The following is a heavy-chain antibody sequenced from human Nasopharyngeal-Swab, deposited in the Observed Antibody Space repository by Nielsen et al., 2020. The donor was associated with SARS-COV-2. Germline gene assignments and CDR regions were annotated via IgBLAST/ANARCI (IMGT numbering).Heavy chain of an antibody. V-gene: IGHV4-34*01. CDR1: GGSFSGHY. J-gene: IGHJ2*01. CDR2: INHSGSS. D-gene: IGHD1/OR15-1a*01. CDR3: ARVRRGLTNWYFDL. Sequence: SETLSLTSVVYGGSFSGHYWSWIRQLPGKGLEWNVEINHSGSSNYNPSLKSRVTVSVDTSKNQFYLKLSSVTAADTAVYYCARVRRGLTNWYFDLWGRGTLVTVSS.